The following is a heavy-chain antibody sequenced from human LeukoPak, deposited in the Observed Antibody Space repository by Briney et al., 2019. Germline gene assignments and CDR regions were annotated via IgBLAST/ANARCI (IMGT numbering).Heavy chain of an antibody. D-gene: IGHD1-26*01. CDR1: GFSFSSYN. Sequence: GGSLRLSCAASGFSFSSYNMNWVRQAPGKGLEWVSSITTSSTYTFYADSVKGRFTISRDNAKNSLYPQMNSLRAEDTAVYYCARDPYSGSYGDSYYYYMDVWGKGTTVTISS. V-gene: IGHV3-21*01. CDR2: ITTSSTYT. CDR3: ARDPYSGSYGDSYYYYMDV. J-gene: IGHJ6*03.